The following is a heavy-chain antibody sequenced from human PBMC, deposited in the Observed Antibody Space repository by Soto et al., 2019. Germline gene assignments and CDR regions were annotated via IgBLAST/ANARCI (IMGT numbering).Heavy chain of an antibody. J-gene: IGHJ6*02. Sequence: SETLSLTSTVSGGSISSGGYYWSWIRQHPGKGLEWIGYIYYSGSTYYNPSLKSRVTISVDTSKNQFSLKLSSVTAADTAVYYCARDRRIVVVTAIPDDYYYGMDVWGQGTTVTVSS. CDR3: ARDRRIVVVTAIPDDYYYGMDV. D-gene: IGHD2-21*02. CDR2: IYYSGST. CDR1: GGSISSGGYY. V-gene: IGHV4-31*03.